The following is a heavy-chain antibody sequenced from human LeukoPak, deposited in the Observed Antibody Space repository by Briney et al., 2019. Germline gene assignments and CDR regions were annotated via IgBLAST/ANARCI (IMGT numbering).Heavy chain of an antibody. Sequence: PGGSLRLSCAASGFTYSNYWMHWVRQTPGKGLVWVSRINSDATSTSYADSVKGRFTISRDRAKNTPYPQMNGLRADDTAVYYCATSLYSGTKLDYWGQGTLVTVSS. V-gene: IGHV3-74*01. CDR3: ATSLYSGTKLDY. CDR2: INSDATST. J-gene: IGHJ4*02. CDR1: GFTYSNYW. D-gene: IGHD1-26*01.